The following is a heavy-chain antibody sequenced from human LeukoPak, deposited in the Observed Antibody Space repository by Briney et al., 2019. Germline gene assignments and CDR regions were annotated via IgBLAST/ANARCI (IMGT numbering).Heavy chain of an antibody. CDR1: GGSFSGYY. D-gene: IGHD3-16*02. CDR2: INHSGST. J-gene: IGHJ4*02. Sequence: PSETLSLTCAVYGGSFSGYYWSWIRQPPGKGLEWIGEINHSGSTNYNPSLKSRVTISVDTSKNQFSLKLSSVTAADTAVYYCARDPSYYDYVWGSYRPFDYWGQGTLVTVSS. CDR3: ARDPSYYDYVWGSYRPFDY. V-gene: IGHV4-34*01.